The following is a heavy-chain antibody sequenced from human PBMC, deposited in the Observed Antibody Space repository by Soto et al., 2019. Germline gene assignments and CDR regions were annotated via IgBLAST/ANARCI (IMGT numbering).Heavy chain of an antibody. CDR1: GFTFSSYD. CDR3: ARAEFGDDVERRRTYYYYGMDV. V-gene: IGHV3-13*01. J-gene: IGHJ6*02. Sequence: GGSLRLSCAASGFTFSSYDMHWVRQATGKGLEWVSAIGTAGDTYYPGSVKGRFTISRENAKNSLYLQMNSLRAEDTAVYYCARAEFGDDVERRRTYYYYGMDVWGQGTTVNVSS. CDR2: IGTAGDT. D-gene: IGHD3-16*01.